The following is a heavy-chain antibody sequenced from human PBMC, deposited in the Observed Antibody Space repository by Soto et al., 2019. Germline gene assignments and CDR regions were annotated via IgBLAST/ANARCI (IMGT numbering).Heavy chain of an antibody. J-gene: IGHJ4*01. V-gene: IGHV6-1*01. CDR2: TYYRSKWYY. CDR1: GDSVSSNSAG. CDR3: ARGEQYSGRIFDY. D-gene: IGHD1-26*01. Sequence: QVQLQQSGPGLVKPSQTLSLTCAITGDSVSSNSAGWSWVRQSPSRGLEWLGRTYYRSKWYYEYAVSVRGRITIKPDTSKNQYSLQLNSVTPEDTAVYFCARGEQYSGRIFDYWGHGTLVTVSS.